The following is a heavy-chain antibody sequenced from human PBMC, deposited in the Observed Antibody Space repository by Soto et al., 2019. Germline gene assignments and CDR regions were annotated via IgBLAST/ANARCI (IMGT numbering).Heavy chain of an antibody. V-gene: IGHV3-48*04. Sequence: GGSLRLSCVASGITFSNHWMTWVRQAPGKGLQWVSFINSGGTAIYYADSVKGRFTISRDNAKNSLYLQMNSLRAEDTAVYYCARIDYYDSSALSPYWGQGTLVTVSS. CDR1: GITFSNHW. D-gene: IGHD3-22*01. CDR2: INSGGTAI. CDR3: ARIDYYDSSALSPY. J-gene: IGHJ4*02.